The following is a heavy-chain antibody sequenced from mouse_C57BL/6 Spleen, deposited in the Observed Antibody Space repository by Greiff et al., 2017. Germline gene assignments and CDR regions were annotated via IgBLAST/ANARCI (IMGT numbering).Heavy chain of an antibody. Sequence: QVQLQQSGAELVRPGAPVKLSCKASGYTFTDYYINWVKQRPGQGLEWIARIYPGSGNTYYNEKFKGKATLTAEKSSSTAYMQLSSLTSEDSAVYFCARGNGMDYWGQGTSVTVSS. V-gene: IGHV1-76*01. J-gene: IGHJ4*01. CDR1: GYTFTDYY. CDR2: IYPGSGNT. CDR3: ARGNGMDY.